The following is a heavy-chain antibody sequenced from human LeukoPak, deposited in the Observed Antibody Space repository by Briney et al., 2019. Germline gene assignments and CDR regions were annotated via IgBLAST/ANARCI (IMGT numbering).Heavy chain of an antibody. V-gene: IGHV1-2*02. J-gene: IGHJ4*02. D-gene: IGHD6-6*01. Sequence: GASVKVSCKASGYTFNGYYMHWVRQAPGQGLEWMGWINPNSGGTNYAQKFQGRVTMTRDTSISTAYMELSRLRSDDTAVYYCARVFGRNAYSSSSFDYWGQGTLVTVSS. CDR1: GYTFNGYY. CDR3: ARVFGRNAYSSSSFDY. CDR2: INPNSGGT.